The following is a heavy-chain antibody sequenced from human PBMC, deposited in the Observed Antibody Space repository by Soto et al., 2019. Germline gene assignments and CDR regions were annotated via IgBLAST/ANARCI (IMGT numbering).Heavy chain of an antibody. CDR3: ARRARRSSDGYYFDY. V-gene: IGHV4-31*03. Sequence: SETLSLTCTVSGGSISSGGYYWSWIRQHPGKGLEWIGYIYYSGSTYYNPSLKSRVTISVDTSKNQFSLKLSSVTAADTAVYYCARRARRSSDGYYFDYWGQGTLVTVYS. CDR2: IYYSGST. D-gene: IGHD6-6*01. J-gene: IGHJ4*02. CDR1: GGSISSGGYY.